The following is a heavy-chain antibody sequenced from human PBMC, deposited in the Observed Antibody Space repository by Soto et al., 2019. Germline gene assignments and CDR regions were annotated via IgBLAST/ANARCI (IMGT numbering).Heavy chain of an antibody. CDR2: ISYDGSNK. V-gene: IGHV3-30*18. Sequence: GGSLRLSCAASGFTFSSYGMHWVRQAPGKGLEWVAVISYDGSNKYYGDSVKGRFIISRDNSKNTLYLQMNSLRAEDTAVYYCAKVKGTNSCSSTSCRYYYYGMDVWGQGTTVTVSS. CDR1: GFTFSSYG. D-gene: IGHD2-2*01. CDR3: AKVKGTNSCSSTSCRYYYYGMDV. J-gene: IGHJ6*02.